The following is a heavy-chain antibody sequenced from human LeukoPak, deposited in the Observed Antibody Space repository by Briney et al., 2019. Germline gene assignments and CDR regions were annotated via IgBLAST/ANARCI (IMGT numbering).Heavy chain of an antibody. V-gene: IGHV7-4-1*02. CDR3: ARDRSAGSSWLRQFWWFDP. J-gene: IGHJ5*02. D-gene: IGHD6-13*01. CDR1: GYTFTSYA. Sequence: ASVKVSCKASGYTFTSYAMNWVRQAPGQGLEWMGWINTNTGNPTYAQGFTGRFVFSLDTSVSTAYLQISSLKAEDTAVYYCARDRSAGSSWLRQFWWFDPWGQGTLVTVSS. CDR2: INTNTGNP.